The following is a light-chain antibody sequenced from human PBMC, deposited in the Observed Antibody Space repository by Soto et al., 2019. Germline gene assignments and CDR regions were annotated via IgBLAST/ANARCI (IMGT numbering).Light chain of an antibody. V-gene: IGLV2-14*01. J-gene: IGLJ1*01. CDR1: SSDVGGYNY. Sequence: GLTQPASVSGSPGQSITISCTGTSSDVGGYNYVSWYQQHPGKAPKFMIYDVSNRPSGVSNRFSGSKSGNTASLTISGLQAEDEAVYYCSSYTTSNTRQIVFGTGTKVTVL. CDR2: DVS. CDR3: SSYTTSNTRQIV.